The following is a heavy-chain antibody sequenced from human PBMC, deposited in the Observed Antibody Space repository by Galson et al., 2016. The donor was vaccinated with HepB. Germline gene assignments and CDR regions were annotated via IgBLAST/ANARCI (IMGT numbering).Heavy chain of an antibody. V-gene: IGHV3-30*03. CDR1: GFAFRTHG. D-gene: IGHD4-17*01. Sequence: SLRLSCAASGFAFRTHGMHWIRQAPGKGLEWVSIISYDGNNKFFIDSARGRYTISRDNSKDTVYLQMNSLRAADTAVYYCATSTWETTGFDYWGQGTLVTVS. CDR2: ISYDGNNK. J-gene: IGHJ4*02. CDR3: ATSTWETTGFDY.